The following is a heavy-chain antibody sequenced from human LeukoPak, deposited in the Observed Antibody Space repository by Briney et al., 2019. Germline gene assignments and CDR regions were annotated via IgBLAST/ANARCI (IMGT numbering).Heavy chain of an antibody. CDR3: AKPISGGLAVTADWFHP. D-gene: IGHD2-21*02. CDR2: INANSGTT. CDR1: GFTFSGYA. Sequence: GGSLRLSCAVSGFTFSGYAMSWVRQAPGKGPEWVSTINANSGTTSYAASVRGRFTISRDNSKNALYLQLNTLRADDTATYYCAKPISGGLAVTADWFHPWGQGTLVVVSS. J-gene: IGHJ5*01. V-gene: IGHV3-23*01.